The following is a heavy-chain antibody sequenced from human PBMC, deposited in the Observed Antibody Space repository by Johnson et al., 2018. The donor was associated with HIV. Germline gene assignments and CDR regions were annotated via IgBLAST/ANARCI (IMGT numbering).Heavy chain of an antibody. CDR3: AGRRDSSGYYYVNAFDI. V-gene: IGHV3-30*14. CDR2: ISYDGSNK. CDR1: GFTFSNYA. Sequence: QVQLLGSGGGVVQPGRSLRLSCAASGFTFSNYAMHWVRQAPGKGLEWVAVISYDGSNKYYADSVKGRFTISRDNSKNTLYLQMNSLRAEDTAVYYCAGRRDSSGYYYVNAFDIWGQGTMVTVSS. J-gene: IGHJ3*02. D-gene: IGHD3-22*01.